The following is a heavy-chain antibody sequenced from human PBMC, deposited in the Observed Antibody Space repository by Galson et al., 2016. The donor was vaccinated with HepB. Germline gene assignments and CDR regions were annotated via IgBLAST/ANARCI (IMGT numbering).Heavy chain of an antibody. V-gene: IGHV3-23*01. CDR2: ISGSGSVT. D-gene: IGHD3-10*01. J-gene: IGHJ4*02. Sequence: SLRLSCAASGFTFSSYSMSWVRQPPGKGLEWVSAISGSGSVTYYADSVKGRFTISSDNSKDARNTLSLQMDTLRAEDTAVYYCAKDVDYDSGMFYFDYWGQGTLVTVSS. CDR1: GFTFSSYS. CDR3: AKDVDYDSGMFYFDY.